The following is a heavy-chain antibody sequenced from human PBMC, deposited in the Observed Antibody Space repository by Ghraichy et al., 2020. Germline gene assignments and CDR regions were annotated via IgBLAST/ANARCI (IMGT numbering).Heavy chain of an antibody. CDR1: GDTVASSSAA. D-gene: IGHD6-13*01. V-gene: IGHV6-1*01. Sequence: SQTLSLTCAISGDTVASSSAAWNWIRQSPSRGLEWLGRTYYRSKWYNDYAVSVKSRMNVTPDTSKNQFSLQLNSVIPEDTAVYYCARQHSTSEDYYGLDVWGQGTTVTVSS. CDR3: ARQHSTSEDYYGLDV. J-gene: IGHJ6*02. CDR2: TYYRSKWYN.